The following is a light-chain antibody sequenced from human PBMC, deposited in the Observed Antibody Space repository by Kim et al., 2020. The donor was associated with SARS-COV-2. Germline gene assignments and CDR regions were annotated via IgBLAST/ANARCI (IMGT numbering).Light chain of an antibody. CDR1: PNIRDN. V-gene: IGKV3-15*01. Sequence: SVPPGERATLSCRASPNIRDNLAWYQQKPGQAPRLLIYDASTRATDIPARFSGSGSGTEFTLTISSLQSEDCALYYCQQYNDWRTFGQGTKLEI. J-gene: IGKJ2*01. CDR3: QQYNDWRT. CDR2: DAS.